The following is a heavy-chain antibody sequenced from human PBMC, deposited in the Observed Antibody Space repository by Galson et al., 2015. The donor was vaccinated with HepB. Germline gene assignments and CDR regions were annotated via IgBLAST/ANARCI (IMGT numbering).Heavy chain of an antibody. Sequence: SETLSLTCAVYGGSFSGYYWSWIRQPPGKGLEWIGEINHSGSTNYNPSLKSRVTISVDTSKNQFSLKRSSVTAADTAVYYCARGTPALSYYYDSSGYLFDYWGQGTLVTVSS. D-gene: IGHD3-22*01. J-gene: IGHJ4*02. CDR2: INHSGST. CDR3: ARGTPALSYYYDSSGYLFDY. CDR1: GGSFSGYY. V-gene: IGHV4-34*01.